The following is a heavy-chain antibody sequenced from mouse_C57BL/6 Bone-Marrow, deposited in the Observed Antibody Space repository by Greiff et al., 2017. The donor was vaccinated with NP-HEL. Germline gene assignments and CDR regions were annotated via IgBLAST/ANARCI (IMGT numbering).Heavy chain of an antibody. CDR2: ISSGSITI. V-gene: IGHV5-17*01. CDR1: GFTFSDYG. CDR3: ARRNFFDY. J-gene: IGHJ2*01. Sequence: DVKLVESGGGLVKPGGSLKLSCAASGFTFSDYGMHWVRQAPEKGLEWVAYISSGSITIYYADTVKGRFTISRDNAKNTLFLQMTSLRSEDTAMYYCARRNFFDYWGQGTTLTVSS.